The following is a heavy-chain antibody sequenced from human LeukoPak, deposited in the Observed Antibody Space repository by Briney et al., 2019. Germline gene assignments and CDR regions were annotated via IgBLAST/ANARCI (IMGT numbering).Heavy chain of an antibody. CDR2: ISGSGGST. CDR1: GFAFSSYT. V-gene: IGHV3-23*01. Sequence: GGSLRLSCAASGFAFSSYTVGWVRQAPGKGLEWVSAISGSGGSTYYADSVKGRFTISRDNSKNTLYVQMNSLRAEDTAVYYCAKKTSYCGGDCYPYYFDHWGQGTLVTVSS. J-gene: IGHJ4*02. D-gene: IGHD2-21*02. CDR3: AKKTSYCGGDCYPYYFDH.